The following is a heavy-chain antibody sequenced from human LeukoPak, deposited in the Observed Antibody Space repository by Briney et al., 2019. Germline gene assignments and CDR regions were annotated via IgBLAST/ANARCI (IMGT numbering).Heavy chain of an antibody. D-gene: IGHD5-18*01. J-gene: IGHJ4*02. Sequence: PGGSLRLSCAASGFTFSNAYMNWVRQAPGKGLEWVSVIYSGGSTYYADSVKGRFTISRDNSKNTLYLQMNSLRAEDTAVYYCAREIIRVDTAMDDYFDYWGQGTLVTVSS. CDR3: AREIIRVDTAMDDYFDY. V-gene: IGHV3-53*01. CDR2: IYSGGST. CDR1: GFTFSNAY.